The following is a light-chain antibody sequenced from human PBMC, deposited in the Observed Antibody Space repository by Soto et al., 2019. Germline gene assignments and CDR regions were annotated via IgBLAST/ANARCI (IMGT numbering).Light chain of an antibody. V-gene: IGLV2-8*01. CDR1: SSDVGGYNY. J-gene: IGLJ1*01. CDR2: EVS. Sequence: QSVLTQPPSASGSPGQSVTISCTGTSSDVGGYNYVSWYQQHPGKVPKLMIYEVSKRPSGVPDRFSGSKSGNTASLTVSGLQAEDEADYYCSSYAGSNTDYVFXTGTKV. CDR3: SSYAGSNTDYV.